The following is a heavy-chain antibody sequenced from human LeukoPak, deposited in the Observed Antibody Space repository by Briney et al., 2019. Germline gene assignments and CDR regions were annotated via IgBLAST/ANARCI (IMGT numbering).Heavy chain of an antibody. D-gene: IGHD2-21*02. CDR1: GYRFTSYW. CDR3: ARHISDCGGDCPFDY. J-gene: IGHJ4*02. Sequence: GESLKISCKGSGYRFTSYWIGWVRQMPGKGLEWMAMIYPGDSDARYSPSFEGQVTISADKSIATASLQWSGLQASDTAMYYCARHISDCGGDCPFDYWGQGTLVTVSS. V-gene: IGHV5-51*01. CDR2: IYPGDSDA.